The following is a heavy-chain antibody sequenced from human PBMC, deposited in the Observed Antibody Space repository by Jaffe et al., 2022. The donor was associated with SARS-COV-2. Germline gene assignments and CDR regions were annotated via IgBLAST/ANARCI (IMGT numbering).Heavy chain of an antibody. D-gene: IGHD4-17*01. CDR1: GGSISSYY. J-gene: IGHJ6*02. CDR3: ARDRGHGDYSVYYYYGMDV. Sequence: QVQLQESGPGLVKPSETLSLTCTVSGGSISSYYWSWIRQPPGKGLEWIGYIYYSGSTNYNPSLKSRVTISVDTSKNQFSLKLSSVTAADTAVYYCARDRGHGDYSVYYYYGMDVWGQGTTVTVSS. V-gene: IGHV4-59*01. CDR2: IYYSGST.